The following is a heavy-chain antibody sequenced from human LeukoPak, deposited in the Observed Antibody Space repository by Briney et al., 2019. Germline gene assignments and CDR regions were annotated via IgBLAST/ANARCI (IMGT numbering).Heavy chain of an antibody. CDR2: ISYSVST. J-gene: IGHJ4*02. CDR3: ARHAMGSSWYYDY. D-gene: IGHD6-13*01. CDR1: GGSLSNYY. V-gene: IGHV4-59*08. Sequence: SETLSLTCTVSGGSLSNYYWSWIRQPPGKGLEWSGDISYSVSTNYNPSLKSLDTISVDASTNHFSLKLSSVTAADTAVYYCARHAMGSSWYYDYWGQGNLVTVSS.